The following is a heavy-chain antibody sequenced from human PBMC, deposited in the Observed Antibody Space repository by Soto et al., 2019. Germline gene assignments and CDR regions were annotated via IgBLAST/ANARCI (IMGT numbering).Heavy chain of an antibody. CDR2: ISGYNSNT. Sequence: ASVKVSCKASGYTFTNYGITWVRQAPGQGLEWMGWISGYNSNTNYAQKFEGRVRMTKDTTRSTAYLEVRSLRFDDTAVYYCGRERQWEPVPYWGQGTPVTVSS. CDR1: GYTFTNYG. J-gene: IGHJ4*02. CDR3: GRERQWEPVPY. V-gene: IGHV1-18*01. D-gene: IGHD1-26*01.